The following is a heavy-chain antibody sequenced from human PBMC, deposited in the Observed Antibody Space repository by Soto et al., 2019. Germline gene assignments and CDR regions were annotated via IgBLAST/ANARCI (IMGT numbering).Heavy chain of an antibody. CDR2: ISYDGSNK. V-gene: IGHV3-30*18. J-gene: IGHJ3*02. Sequence: GGSLRLSCAASGFTFSNFGMHWVRQAPGKGLEWVALISYDGSNKYYADSVKGRFTISRDTSKNTLYLQMSSLRAEDTAVYYCAKDKLSSTDAFDIWGQGTMVTVSS. CDR3: AKDKLSSTDAFDI. CDR1: GFTFSNFG.